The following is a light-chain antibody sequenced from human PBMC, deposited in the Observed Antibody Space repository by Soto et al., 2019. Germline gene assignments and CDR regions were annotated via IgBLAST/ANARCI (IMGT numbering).Light chain of an antibody. Sequence: DIQLTQSPSPLSASVGDRVAITCLASQSSSTYLNWYQQKPGKAPKVLIDAASNLQSAVPPRFSSSGSGTDLPLTISSLQPDDVATYFCQQSYRTQITFGHGTRLEIQ. CDR2: AAS. CDR1: QSSSTY. V-gene: IGKV1-39*01. J-gene: IGKJ5*01. CDR3: QQSYRTQIT.